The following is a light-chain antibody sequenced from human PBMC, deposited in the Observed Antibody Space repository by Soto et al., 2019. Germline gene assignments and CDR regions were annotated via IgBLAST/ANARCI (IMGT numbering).Light chain of an antibody. Sequence: DIQLTQPPSTLSASVGDTITITCRASQSINTWLAWYQQRPGKAPKLLIYKASSLEGGVPSRFSGSGSGTEFTLTISSLQPDDFATYYCQQYNSYWTFGQGTKVDI. CDR2: KAS. J-gene: IGKJ1*01. CDR1: QSINTW. CDR3: QQYNSYWT. V-gene: IGKV1-5*03.